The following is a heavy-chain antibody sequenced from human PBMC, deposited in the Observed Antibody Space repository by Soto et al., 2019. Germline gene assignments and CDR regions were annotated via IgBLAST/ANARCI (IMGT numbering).Heavy chain of an antibody. CDR1: DGYISSGSCY. J-gene: IGHJ5*02. D-gene: IGHD3-10*01. Sequence: SQTMSLTCTVADGYISSGSCYRSWKKQPPGKGLEWLGYIYYSGSTNYNPSLGSRLTISVDRSKNQFSLTLTSVTAADTAVYYCARLPAVPGSVAWFDPWGPGTLVTVSS. V-gene: IGHV4-61*01. CDR2: IYYSGST. CDR3: ARLPAVPGSVAWFDP.